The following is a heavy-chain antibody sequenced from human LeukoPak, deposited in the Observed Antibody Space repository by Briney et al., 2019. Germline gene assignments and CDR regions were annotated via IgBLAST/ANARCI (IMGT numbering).Heavy chain of an antibody. J-gene: IGHJ4*02. CDR1: GFTFSSYR. CDR3: AKSNREDIVVVPAALRDYYFDY. D-gene: IGHD2-2*01. CDR2: ISYDGSNK. Sequence: PGGSLRLSCAASGFTFSSYRMHWVRQAPGKGLEWVAVISYDGSNKYYADSVKGRFTISRDNSKNTLYLQMNSLRAEDTAVYYCAKSNREDIVVVPAALRDYYFDYWGQGTLVTVSS. V-gene: IGHV3-30*18.